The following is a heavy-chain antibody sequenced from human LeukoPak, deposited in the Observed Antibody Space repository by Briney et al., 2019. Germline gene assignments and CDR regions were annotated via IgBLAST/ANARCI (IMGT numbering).Heavy chain of an antibody. J-gene: IGHJ4*02. V-gene: IGHV3-48*04. CDR2: ISSSSSSV. CDR1: GFTFSSYA. CDR3: ANSGSYYLDY. Sequence: PGGSLRLSCAASGFTFSSYAMSWVRQAPGKGLEWVSYISSSSSSVYYADSVKGRFTISRDNAKNSLYLQMNSLRAEDTAVYYCANSGSYYLDYWGQGTLVTVSS. D-gene: IGHD1-26*01.